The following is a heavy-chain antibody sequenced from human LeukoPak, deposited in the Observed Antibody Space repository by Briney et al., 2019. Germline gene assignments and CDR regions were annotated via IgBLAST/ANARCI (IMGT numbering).Heavy chain of an antibody. Sequence: APVKVSCKVSGYTLTELSMHWVRQAPGKGLEWMGGFDPEDGETIYAQKFQGRVTMTEDTSTDTAYMELSSLRSEDTAVYYCATRPHMIVVPTHFDYWGQGTLVTVSS. V-gene: IGHV1-24*01. J-gene: IGHJ4*02. CDR2: FDPEDGET. CDR1: GYTLTELS. D-gene: IGHD3-22*01. CDR3: ATRPHMIVVPTHFDY.